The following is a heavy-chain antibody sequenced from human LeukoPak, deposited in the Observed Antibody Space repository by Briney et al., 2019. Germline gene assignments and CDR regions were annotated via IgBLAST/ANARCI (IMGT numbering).Heavy chain of an antibody. CDR3: ARGARYFQH. CDR2: ISSSGSTI. J-gene: IGHJ1*01. Sequence: GGSLRLSCAASGFSFSSYAMHWVRQAPGKGLEWVSYISSSGSTIYYADSVKGRFTISRDNAKNSLYLQMNSLRAEDTAVYYCARGARYFQHWGQGTLVTVSS. V-gene: IGHV3-48*03. CDR1: GFSFSSYA.